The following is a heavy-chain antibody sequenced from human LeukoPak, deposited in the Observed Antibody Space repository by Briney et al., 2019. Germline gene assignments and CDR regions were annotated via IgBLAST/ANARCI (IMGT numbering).Heavy chain of an antibody. CDR3: ARTALLWFGELLTDWFDP. Sequence: WASVKVSCKASGGTFSSYAISWVRQAPGQGLEWMGGIIPIFGTANYAQKFQGRVTITADESTSTAYMELSSLRSEDTAVYYCARTALLWFGELLTDWFDPWGQGTLVTGSS. V-gene: IGHV1-69*01. J-gene: IGHJ5*02. CDR2: IIPIFGTA. CDR1: GGTFSSYA. D-gene: IGHD3-10*01.